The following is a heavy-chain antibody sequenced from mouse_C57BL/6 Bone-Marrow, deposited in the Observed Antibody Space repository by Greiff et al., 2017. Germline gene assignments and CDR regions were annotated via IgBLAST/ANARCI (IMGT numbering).Heavy chain of an antibody. CDR1: GYTFTEYT. Sequence: QVQLKESGAELVKPGASVKLSCKASGYTFTEYTIHWVKPRSGQGLEWIGWFYPGSGSIKYNEKFKDKATLTADKSSSTVYMERSRLTSEYSAVYCCARHEWSITTVVPFDYWGQGTTLTVSS. CDR2: FYPGSGSI. J-gene: IGHJ2*01. V-gene: IGHV1-62-2*01. D-gene: IGHD1-1*01. CDR3: ARHEWSITTVVPFDY.